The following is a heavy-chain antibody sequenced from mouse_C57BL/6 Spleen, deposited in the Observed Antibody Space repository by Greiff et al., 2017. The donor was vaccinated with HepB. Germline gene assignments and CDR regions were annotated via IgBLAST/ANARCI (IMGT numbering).Heavy chain of an antibody. V-gene: IGHV1-39*01. Sequence: VQLQQSGPELVKPGASVKISCKASGYSFTDYNMNWVKQSNGKSLVWIGVINPNYGTTSYNQKFKGKDTFTVDQSSSTAYMQLNSLTSEDSAIYYCATHYSPYAMDYCGQGTSVTVSS. CDR2: INPNYGTT. D-gene: IGHD1-2*01. J-gene: IGHJ4*01. CDR3: ATHYSPYAMDY. CDR1: GYSFTDYN.